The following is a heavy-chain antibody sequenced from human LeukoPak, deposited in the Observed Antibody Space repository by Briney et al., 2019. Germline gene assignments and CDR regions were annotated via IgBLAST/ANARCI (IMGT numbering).Heavy chain of an antibody. V-gene: IGHV3-48*01. CDR2: ISSSSSTT. J-gene: IGHJ5*02. Sequence: GGPVRLSGAPPGFGLSAYKMNWAPGPPLTGLEWVSYISSSSSTTSYAGSVKGRFTISRDNAKNSLYLQMNSLRAEDTAVYYCARSPNVPAAISWFDPWGQGTLVTVSS. CDR3: ARSPNVPAAISWFDP. D-gene: IGHD2-2*01. CDR1: GFGLSAYK.